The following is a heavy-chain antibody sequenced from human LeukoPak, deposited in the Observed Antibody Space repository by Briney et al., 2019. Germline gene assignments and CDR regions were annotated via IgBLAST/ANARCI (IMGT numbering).Heavy chain of an antibody. D-gene: IGHD4/OR15-4a*01. CDR1: GFTFSTYS. V-gene: IGHV3-21*01. CDR3: ARGVSGATALDF. CDR2: ISIGSTYV. J-gene: IGHJ4*02. Sequence: PGGSLRLSCTVSGFTFSTYSMIWVRQAPAKGLEGVSYISIGSTYVYYADSVKDRFTVSRDNAKNSLVLQMNSLRAEDTAVYYCARGVSGATALDFWGEGTLVTVSS.